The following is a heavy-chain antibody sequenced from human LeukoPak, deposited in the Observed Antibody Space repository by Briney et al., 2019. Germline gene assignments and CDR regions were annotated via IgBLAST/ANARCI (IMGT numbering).Heavy chain of an antibody. D-gene: IGHD6-13*01. CDR1: GFTFSSYA. CDR3: GKDNVRSSGRYDWFDP. Sequence: PGGSLRLSCSASGFTFSSYAMHWVRQAPGKGLEYVSAISSNGGSTYYADSVKGRFTISRDNSKNTLYLQMSSLRAEDTAVYYCGKDNVRSSGRYDWFDPWGEGTLVTVSS. J-gene: IGHJ5*02. CDR2: ISSNGGST. V-gene: IGHV3-64D*06.